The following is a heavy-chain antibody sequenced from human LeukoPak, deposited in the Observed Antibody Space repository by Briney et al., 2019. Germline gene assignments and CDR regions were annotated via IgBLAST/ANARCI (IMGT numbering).Heavy chain of an antibody. J-gene: IGHJ4*02. D-gene: IGHD6-6*01. V-gene: IGHV3-30*04. CDR2: ISYDGSNK. Sequence: GGSLRLSCAASGFTFTNYAVQWVRQAPGKGLEWVAVISYDGSNKYYADSVKGRFTISRDNSKNTLYLQMNSLRAEDTAVYYCASSRREYSSSSALDYWGQGTLVTVSS. CDR1: GFTFTNYA. CDR3: ASSRREYSSSSALDY.